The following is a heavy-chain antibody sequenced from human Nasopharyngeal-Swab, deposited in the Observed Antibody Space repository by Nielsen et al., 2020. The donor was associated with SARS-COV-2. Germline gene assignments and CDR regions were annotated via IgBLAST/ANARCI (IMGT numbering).Heavy chain of an antibody. J-gene: IGHJ5*02. CDR2: TYYRSKWYN. CDR1: GDSVSSNSAA. CDR3: ARDQGEWLRFGGFDP. Sequence: LRLSCATSGDSVSSNSAAWNWIIQSPSRGLEWLGRTYYRSKWYNDYAVSVKSRITINPDTSKNQFSLQLNSVTPEDTAVYYCARDQGEWLRFGGFDPWGQGTLVTVSS. D-gene: IGHD5-12*01. V-gene: IGHV6-1*01.